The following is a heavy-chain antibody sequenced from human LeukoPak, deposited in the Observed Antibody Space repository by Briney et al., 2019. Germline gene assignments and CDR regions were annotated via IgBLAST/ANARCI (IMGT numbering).Heavy chain of an antibody. CDR2: ISYDGSNK. Sequence: GGSLRLSRAASGFTFSSYGMHWVRQAPGKGLEWVAVISYDGSNKYYADSVKGRFTISRDNSKNTAYLQMNSLKIKDTAVYYCARHLGVGGSGVDYWGQGALVTVSS. D-gene: IGHD6-19*01. J-gene: IGHJ4*02. CDR1: GFTFSSYG. V-gene: IGHV3-30*03. CDR3: ARHLGVGGSGVDY.